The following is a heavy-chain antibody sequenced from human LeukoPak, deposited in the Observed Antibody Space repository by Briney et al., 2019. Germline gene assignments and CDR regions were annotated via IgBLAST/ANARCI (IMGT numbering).Heavy chain of an antibody. Sequence: PSETLSLTCAVYGGSFSGYYWSWIRQPPGKGLEWIGEINHSGSTNYNPSLKSRVTISVDTSKNQFSLKLSSVTAADTAVYYCARPRHATYYYDSSGYYEYWGQGTLVTVSS. CDR1: GGSFSGYY. CDR2: INHSGST. CDR3: ARPRHATYYYDSSGYYEY. V-gene: IGHV4-34*01. D-gene: IGHD3-22*01. J-gene: IGHJ4*02.